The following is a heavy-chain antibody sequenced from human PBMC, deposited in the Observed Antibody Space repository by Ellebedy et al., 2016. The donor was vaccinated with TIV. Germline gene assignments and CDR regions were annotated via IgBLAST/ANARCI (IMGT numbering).Heavy chain of an antibody. CDR3: VREGNSISFYFDF. Sequence: PGGSLRLSCAASGFAFSSYGMSWVRQAPGKGLEWISYISSSGSRIHYADSVKGRFTISRDYVKNSLFLQMNSLRDEDTAVYFCVREGNSISFYFDFWGQGTLVTVSS. CDR1: GFAFSSYG. CDR2: ISSSGSRI. J-gene: IGHJ4*02. D-gene: IGHD3-3*01. V-gene: IGHV3-48*02.